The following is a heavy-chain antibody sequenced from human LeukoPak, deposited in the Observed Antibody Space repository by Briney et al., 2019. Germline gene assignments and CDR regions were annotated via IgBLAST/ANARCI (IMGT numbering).Heavy chain of an antibody. Sequence: SETLSLTCAVYGGSFSGYYWSWIRQPPGKVLEWIGEINHSGSTNYNPSLKSRVTISVDTSKNQFSLKLSSVTAADTAVYYCARHKYSSGWRDPDFDYWGQGTLVTVSS. J-gene: IGHJ4*02. CDR3: ARHKYSSGWRDPDFDY. CDR1: GGSFSGYY. CDR2: INHSGST. D-gene: IGHD6-19*01. V-gene: IGHV4-34*01.